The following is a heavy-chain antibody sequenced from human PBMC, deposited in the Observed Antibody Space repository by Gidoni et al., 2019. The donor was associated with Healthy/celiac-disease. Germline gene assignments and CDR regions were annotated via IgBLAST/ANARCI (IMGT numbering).Heavy chain of an antibody. CDR3: AKAGTHYYGSGSYAFDI. D-gene: IGHD3-10*01. Sequence: EVQLVESGGVVVQPGGSLRLSCAASGFPLVDYAMHWVRQGPGKGLEWVALISWDGGSTYYADSGKGRFTISRDNSKNSLYLQMNSLRAEDTALYYCAKAGTHYYGSGSYAFDIWGQGTMVTVSS. CDR2: ISWDGGST. CDR1: GFPLVDYA. V-gene: IGHV3-43D*04. J-gene: IGHJ3*02.